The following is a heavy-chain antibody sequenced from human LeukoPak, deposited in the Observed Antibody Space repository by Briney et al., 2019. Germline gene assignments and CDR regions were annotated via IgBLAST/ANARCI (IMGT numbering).Heavy chain of an antibody. CDR2: INHSGST. J-gene: IGHJ6*03. V-gene: IGHV4-34*01. Sequence: PGGSLRLSCAASGFTFSSYGMSWVRQAPGKGLEWIGEINHSGSTNYNPSLKRRVTISVDTSKNQFSPKLSSVTAADTAVYYCARAGGGWYDPHYYYYYYMDVWGKGTTVTVSS. CDR3: ARAGGGWYDPHYYYYYYMDV. CDR1: GFTFSSYG. D-gene: IGHD6-19*01.